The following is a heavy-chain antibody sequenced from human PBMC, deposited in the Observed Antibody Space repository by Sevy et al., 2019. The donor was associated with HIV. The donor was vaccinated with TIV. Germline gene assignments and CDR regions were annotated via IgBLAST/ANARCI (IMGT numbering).Heavy chain of an antibody. D-gene: IGHD2-2*01. CDR2: LSYDERNK. CDR3: AKDRDVLLVPSTMRDEYPGYGMDV. J-gene: IGHJ6*02. Sequence: GGSLRLSCAASGYIFSSYGIHWVRQAPGKWLEWVAFLSYDERNKYYADSVKGRFTISGDSSKNTFYLQMNNLRADDTAVYYCAKDRDVLLVPSTMRDEYPGYGMDVWGQGTTVTVS. V-gene: IGHV3-30*18. CDR1: GYIFSSYG.